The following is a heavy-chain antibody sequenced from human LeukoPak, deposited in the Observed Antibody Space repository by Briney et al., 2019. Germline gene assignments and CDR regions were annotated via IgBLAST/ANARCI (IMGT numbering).Heavy chain of an antibody. CDR3: ARARSITIFGVASY. D-gene: IGHD3-3*01. V-gene: IGHV1-2*02. Sequence: ASVKVSCKASGYTFTGYYMHWVRQAPGQGLEWMGWINPNSGGTNYAQKFQGRVTMTRDTSISTAYMELSRLRSDDTALYYCARARSITIFGVASYWGQGTLVTVSS. CDR1: GYTFTGYY. CDR2: INPNSGGT. J-gene: IGHJ4*02.